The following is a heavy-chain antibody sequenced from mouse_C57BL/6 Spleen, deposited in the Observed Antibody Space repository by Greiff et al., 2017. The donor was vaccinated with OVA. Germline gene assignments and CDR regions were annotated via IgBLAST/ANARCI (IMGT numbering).Heavy chain of an antibody. D-gene: IGHD1-1*01. CDR2: INPSTGGT. CDR1: GYSFTGYY. J-gene: IGHJ3*01. CDR3: AGYYYGSSYLFAY. V-gene: IGHV1-42*01. Sequence: LVESGPELVKPGASVKISCKASGYSFTGYYMNWVKQSPEKSLEWIGEINPSTGGTTYNQKFKAKATLTVDKSSSTAYMQLKSLTSEDSAVYYCAGYYYGSSYLFAYWGQGTLVTVSA.